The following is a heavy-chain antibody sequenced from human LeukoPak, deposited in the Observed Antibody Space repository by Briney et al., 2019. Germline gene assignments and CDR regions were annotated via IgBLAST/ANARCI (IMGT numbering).Heavy chain of an antibody. V-gene: IGHV3-30*03. D-gene: IGHD3-22*01. CDR1: GFTFSSYS. CDR2: ISYDGSNK. J-gene: IGHJ3*02. Sequence: GGSLRLSCAASGFTFSSYSMNWVRQAPGKGLEWVAVISYDGSNKYYADSVKGRFTISRDNSKNTLYLQMNSLRAEDTAVYYCARDSPYYYDSSKGARLFDIWGQGTMVTVSS. CDR3: ARDSPYYYDSSKGARLFDI.